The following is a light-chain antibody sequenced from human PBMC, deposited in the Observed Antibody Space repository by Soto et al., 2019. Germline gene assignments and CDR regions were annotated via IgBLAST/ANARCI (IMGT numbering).Light chain of an antibody. J-gene: IGKJ2*02. CDR2: WAS. CDR1: QSVLYSSNNKNY. CDR3: QQYYRTPCT. V-gene: IGKV4-1*01. Sequence: DIVMTQSPDSLAVSLGERATINCKSSQSVLYSSNNKNYLAWYQQKPGQPPKLLIDWASTRESGVPDRFSGSGSGTDFTLTISSLQAEDVAVYYCQQYYRTPCTFGQGTKLEIK.